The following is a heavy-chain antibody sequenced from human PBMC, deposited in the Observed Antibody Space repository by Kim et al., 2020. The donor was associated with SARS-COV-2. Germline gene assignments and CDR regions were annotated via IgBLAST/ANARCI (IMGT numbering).Heavy chain of an antibody. D-gene: IGHD5-12*01. J-gene: IGHJ6*02. CDR2: ISGSGGST. Sequence: GGSLRLSCAASGFTFSSYAMSWVRQAPGKGLEWVSAISGSGGSTYYADSVKGRFTISRDNSKNTLDLQMNSLRAEDTAVYYCAKTLDIVATGWYYYYGMDVWGQGTTVTVSS. CDR3: AKTLDIVATGWYYYYGMDV. CDR1: GFTFSSYA. V-gene: IGHV3-23*01.